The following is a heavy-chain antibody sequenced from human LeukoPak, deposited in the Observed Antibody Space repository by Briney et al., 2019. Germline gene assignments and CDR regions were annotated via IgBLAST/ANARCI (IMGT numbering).Heavy chain of an antibody. CDR3: ARTGWGGPYITMIVVAERGFDY. D-gene: IGHD3-22*01. J-gene: IGHJ4*02. CDR1: GFTFSSYS. CDR2: ISSSSSYI. Sequence: GGSLRLSCAASGFTFSSYSMNWVRQAPGKGLEWVSSISSSSSYIYYADSVKGRFTISRDNAKNSLYLQMNSLRAEDTAVYYCARTGWGGPYITMIVVAERGFDYWGQGTLVTVSS. V-gene: IGHV3-21*01.